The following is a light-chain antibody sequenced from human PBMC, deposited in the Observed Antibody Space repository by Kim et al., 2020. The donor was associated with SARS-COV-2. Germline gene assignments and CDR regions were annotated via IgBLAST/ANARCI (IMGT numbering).Light chain of an antibody. Sequence: SYELTQPPSVSVAPGKAATLTCEGENIGRKSVHWYQQKPGQAPVMVMYYDKDRPAGIPERFSGSNSGNTATLTISRVEAGDEADFYCQLWDSSTDHWVFGGGTQLTVL. J-gene: IGLJ3*02. CDR2: YDK. V-gene: IGLV3-21*04. CDR3: QLWDSSTDHWV. CDR1: NIGRKS.